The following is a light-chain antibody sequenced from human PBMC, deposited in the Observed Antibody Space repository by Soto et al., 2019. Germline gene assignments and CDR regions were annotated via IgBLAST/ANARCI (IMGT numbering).Light chain of an antibody. V-gene: IGLV2-14*01. Sequence: QSALTQPASVSGSPGQSITISCTGTSSDVGGYNYVSWYQQHPGKAPKLMIYDVSNRPSGVSNRFSGSKSGNTASLTIYGLQAEDEADYYCSSYTSSSTRVFGPGTKVTVL. CDR2: DVS. CDR3: SSYTSSSTRV. J-gene: IGLJ1*01. CDR1: SSDVGGYNY.